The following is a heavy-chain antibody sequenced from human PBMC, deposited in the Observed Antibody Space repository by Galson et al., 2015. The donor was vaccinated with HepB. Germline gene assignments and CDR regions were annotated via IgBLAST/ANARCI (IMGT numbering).Heavy chain of an antibody. CDR1: GYSFTSYW. CDR2: IDPSDSYT. CDR3: ARHASSSRYVDVGFDP. D-gene: IGHD6-13*01. J-gene: IGHJ5*02. V-gene: IGHV5-10-1*01. Sequence: QSGAEVKKPGESLRISCKGSGYSFTSYWISWVRQMPGKGLEWMGRIDPSDSYTNYSPSFQGHVTISADKSISTAYLQWSSLKASDTAMYYCARHASSSRYVDVGFDPWGQGTLVTVSS.